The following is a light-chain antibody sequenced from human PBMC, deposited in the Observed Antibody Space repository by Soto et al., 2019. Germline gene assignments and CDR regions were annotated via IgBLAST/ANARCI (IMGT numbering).Light chain of an antibody. Sequence: QSVLTQSPSASASLGASVKLTCTLSSGHSSYAIAWHQQQPEKGPRYLMKLNNDGSHSKGDGIPDRFSGSSSGAERYLTISSLQSEDEADYYCQTWGTGTWVFGGGTALTVL. V-gene: IGLV4-69*01. CDR3: QTWGTGTWV. J-gene: IGLJ3*02. CDR1: SGHSSYA. CDR2: LNNDGSH.